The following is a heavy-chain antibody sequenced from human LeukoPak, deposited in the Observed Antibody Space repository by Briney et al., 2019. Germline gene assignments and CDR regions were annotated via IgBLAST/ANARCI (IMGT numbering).Heavy chain of an antibody. J-gene: IGHJ5*02. CDR2: IYYSGST. Sequence: PSETLSLTCTVSGGSISSYYWSWIRQPPGKGLEWIGYIYYSGSTNYNPSLKSRVTISVDTSKNQFSLKLSSVTAADTAVYYCTKEGLGLGSSWSAWFDPWGQGTLVTVSS. CDR1: GGSISSYY. V-gene: IGHV4-59*01. CDR3: TKEGLGLGSSWSAWFDP. D-gene: IGHD3-10*01.